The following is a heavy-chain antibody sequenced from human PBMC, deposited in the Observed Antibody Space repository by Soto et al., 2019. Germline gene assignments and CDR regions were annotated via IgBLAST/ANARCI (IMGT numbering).Heavy chain of an antibody. CDR2: ISGSGGST. CDR3: AKDYGTVTHNWFDP. Sequence: EVQLLESGGGLVQPGGSLRLSCAASGFSFSSYAMSWVRQAPGKGLEWVSDISGSGGSTYYADSVKGRFTISRDNSKNTLYLQMNSLSAEDTAVYYCAKDYGTVTHNWFDPWGQGTLVTVSS. J-gene: IGHJ5*02. CDR1: GFSFSSYA. V-gene: IGHV3-23*01. D-gene: IGHD4-17*01.